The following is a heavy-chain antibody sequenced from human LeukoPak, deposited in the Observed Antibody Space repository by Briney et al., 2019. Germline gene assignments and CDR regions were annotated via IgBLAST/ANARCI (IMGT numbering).Heavy chain of an antibody. Sequence: PGGSLRLSCAASGFTFSSYWMSWVRQAPGKGLEWVANMKQDGSEKYYVDSVKGRFTISRDNAKNSLYLQMNSLRAEDTAVYYCARDSSGFTRWFDPWGQGTLVTVSS. D-gene: IGHD6-19*01. V-gene: IGHV3-7*01. J-gene: IGHJ5*02. CDR2: MKQDGSEK. CDR3: ARDSSGFTRWFDP. CDR1: GFTFSSYW.